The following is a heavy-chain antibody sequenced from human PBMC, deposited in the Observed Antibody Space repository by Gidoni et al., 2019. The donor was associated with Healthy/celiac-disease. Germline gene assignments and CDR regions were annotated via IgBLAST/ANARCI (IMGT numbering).Heavy chain of an antibody. D-gene: IGHD2-8*01. CDR2: IYPGDSDT. CDR1: GYSFTSYW. CDR3: ARVFADANSYYYYMDV. Sequence: EVQLVQSGAEVKTPGESLKISCKGSGYSFTSYWIGWVRQMPGKGLEWMGIIYPGDSDTRYSPSFQGQVTISADKSISTAYLQWSSLKASDTAMYYCARVFADANSYYYYMDVWGKGTTVTVSS. J-gene: IGHJ6*03. V-gene: IGHV5-51*01.